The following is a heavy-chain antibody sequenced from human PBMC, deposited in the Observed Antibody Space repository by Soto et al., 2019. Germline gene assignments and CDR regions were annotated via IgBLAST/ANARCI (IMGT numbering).Heavy chain of an antibody. D-gene: IGHD2-15*01. CDR3: ARGVVVAATIFDY. CDR2: IYYSGST. CDR1: GGPISSYY. J-gene: IGHJ4*02. Sequence: PSETLSLTCTVSGGPISSYYWSWIRQPPGKGLEWIGYIYYSGSTNYNPSLKSRVTISVDTSKNQFSLKLSSVTAADTAVYYCARGVVVAATIFDYWGQGTLVTVSS. V-gene: IGHV4-59*08.